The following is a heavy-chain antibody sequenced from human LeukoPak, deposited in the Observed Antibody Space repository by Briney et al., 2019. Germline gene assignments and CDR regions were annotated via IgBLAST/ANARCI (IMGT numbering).Heavy chain of an antibody. V-gene: IGHV4-59*12. CDR3: ARGVHDYGDYVRFYLDY. D-gene: IGHD4-17*01. Sequence: PSETLSLTCTVSGGSISSYYWSWIRQPPGKGLEWIGYIYYSGSTNYNPSLKSRVTISVDTSKNQFSLKLSSVTAADTAVYYCARGVHDYGDYVRFYLDYWGQGTLVTVSS. J-gene: IGHJ4*02. CDR1: GGSISSYY. CDR2: IYYSGST.